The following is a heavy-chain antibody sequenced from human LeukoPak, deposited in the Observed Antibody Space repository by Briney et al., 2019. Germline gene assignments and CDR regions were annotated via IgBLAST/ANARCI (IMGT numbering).Heavy chain of an antibody. CDR1: GYNFPKSW. J-gene: IGHJ4*02. CDR3: ARPDYFASHD. Sequence: GESLKISCKASGYNFPKSWIGWVRQMPGKGLEWMAIVYPDDSRTKYSPSFQGQVTISADKSINTAYLQWSSLRASDSAMYYCARPDYFASHDWGQGTLVTVSP. CDR2: VYPDDSRT. D-gene: IGHD2/OR15-2a*01. V-gene: IGHV5-51*01.